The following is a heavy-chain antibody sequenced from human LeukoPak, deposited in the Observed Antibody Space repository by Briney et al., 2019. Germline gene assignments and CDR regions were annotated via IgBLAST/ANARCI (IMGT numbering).Heavy chain of an antibody. Sequence: PSETLSLTCTVVSGVSSSSSSYCWGWSRQRAGKGLEWIRSLYYSGITYYNPSLKSKVTISTDTAKKQFTLKLSSVTAADTAVYYCARLWRAAIDYGGQGILVTVSS. J-gene: IGHJ4*02. D-gene: IGHD1-1*01. CDR3: ARLWRAAIDY. V-gene: IGHV4-39*01. CDR2: LYYSGIT. CDR1: GVSSSSSSYC.